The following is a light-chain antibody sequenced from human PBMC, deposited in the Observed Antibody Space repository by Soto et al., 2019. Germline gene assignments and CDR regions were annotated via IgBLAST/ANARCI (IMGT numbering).Light chain of an antibody. CDR3: QQYDNLPS. V-gene: IGKV1-33*01. Sequence: DIQMTQSPSSLSASVGDRDTITCQASQDISNYLNWYQQKPGKAPKLLIYDASNLETGVPSRFSGSGSGSYFTFTISSLQPEDIATYYCQQYDNLPSFGGGTKVEIK. CDR2: DAS. CDR1: QDISNY. J-gene: IGKJ4*01.